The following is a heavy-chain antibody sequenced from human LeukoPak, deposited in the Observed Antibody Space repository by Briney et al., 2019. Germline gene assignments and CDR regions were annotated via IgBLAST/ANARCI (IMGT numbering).Heavy chain of an antibody. CDR2: IYYSGST. CDR1: GGSISSYY. CDR3: ARRMDV. V-gene: IGHV4-59*08. J-gene: IGHJ6*02. Sequence: SETLSLTCTVSGGSISSYYWSWIRQPPGKGLEWIGYIYYSGSTNYNPSLKSRVTISVDASKNQFSLKLSSVTAADTAVYYCARRMDVWGQGTTVTVSS.